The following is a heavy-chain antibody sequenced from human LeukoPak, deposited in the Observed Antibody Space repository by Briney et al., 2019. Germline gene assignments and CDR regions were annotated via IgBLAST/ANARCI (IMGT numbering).Heavy chain of an antibody. CDR1: SASINSYY. CDR3: ARDSVTMVRGVIMVEAFDI. CDR2: IYYNGKT. D-gene: IGHD3-10*01. V-gene: IGHV4-59*12. J-gene: IGHJ3*02. Sequence: PSETLSLTCTVLSASINSYYWSWIRQPPGKGLEWIGHIYYNGKTNYNPSLKSRVTISVDTSKNRFSLKLSSVTASDTAVYYCARDSVTMVRGVIMVEAFDIWGQGTMVTVSS.